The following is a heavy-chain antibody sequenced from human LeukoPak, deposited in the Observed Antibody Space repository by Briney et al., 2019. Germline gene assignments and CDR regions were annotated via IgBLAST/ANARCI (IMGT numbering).Heavy chain of an antibody. CDR2: IIPIFGIA. CDR3: ARGSCSGGSCYPALAHYFDY. Sequence: ASVKVSCKASGGTFSSYAISWVRQAPGQGLEWMGRIIPIFGIANYAQKFQGRVTITADKSTSTAYMELSSLRSEDTAVYYCARGSCSGGSCYPALAHYFDYWGQGTLVTVSS. J-gene: IGHJ4*02. D-gene: IGHD2-15*01. V-gene: IGHV1-69*04. CDR1: GGTFSSYA.